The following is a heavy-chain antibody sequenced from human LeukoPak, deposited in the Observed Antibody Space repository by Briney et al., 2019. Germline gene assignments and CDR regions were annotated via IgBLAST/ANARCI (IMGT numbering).Heavy chain of an antibody. CDR3: ARRGPGYYDSQDAFDI. CDR1: GYTLTELS. J-gene: IGHJ3*02. D-gene: IGHD3-22*01. Sequence: GSVKVSCKVSGYTLTELSMHWVRQAPGKGLEWMGGFDPEDGETIYAQKFQGRVTMTEDTSTDTVYMELSSLRSEDTAVYYCARRGPGYYDSQDAFDIWGQGTMVTVSS. V-gene: IGHV1-24*01. CDR2: FDPEDGET.